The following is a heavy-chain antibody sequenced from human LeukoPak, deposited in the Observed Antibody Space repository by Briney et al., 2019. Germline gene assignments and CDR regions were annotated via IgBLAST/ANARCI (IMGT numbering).Heavy chain of an antibody. D-gene: IGHD3-9*01. J-gene: IGHJ4*02. CDR1: GFTFSDYW. CDR3: ARAATGRARDC. V-gene: IGHV3-7*01. Sequence: GGSLRLSCAASGFTFSDYWMSWVRQAPGKGLEWVANIKHDGREGYYVDSVKGRFPISRDNAKNSLYLQMNSLRAEDTAVYYCARAATGRARDCWGQGTLVTVSS. CDR2: IKHDGREG.